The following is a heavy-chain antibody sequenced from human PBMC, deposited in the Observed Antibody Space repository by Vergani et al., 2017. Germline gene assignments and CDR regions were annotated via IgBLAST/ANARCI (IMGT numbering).Heavy chain of an antibody. CDR3: TRGWYYDSIAYWAY. D-gene: IGHD3-22*01. CDR2: INPSGGST. Sequence: QVQLVQSGAEVKKPGSSVKVSCKASGGTFSNYAISWVRQAPGQGLEWMGRINPSGGSTSYAQKFQGRVTMTRDTSTSTVYMELSSLRSEDTAVYYCTRGWYYDSIAYWAYWGQGTLVTVSS. V-gene: IGHV1-46*03. CDR1: GGTFSNYA. J-gene: IGHJ4*02.